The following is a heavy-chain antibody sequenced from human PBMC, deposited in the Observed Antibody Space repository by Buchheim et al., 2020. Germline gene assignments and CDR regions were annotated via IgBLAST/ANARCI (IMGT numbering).Heavy chain of an antibody. V-gene: IGHV3-23*01. Sequence: EVQLLESGGGLVQPGGSLRLSCAASGLTFSTYAMSWVRQAPGKGLECVSAISAGGGNTYYADSVKDRFTISRDNSKNTVYLQMNSLRAEDTAAYYCANRRDYFDYWGQGTL. J-gene: IGHJ4*02. CDR2: ISAGGGNT. CDR3: ANRRDYFDY. CDR1: GLTFSTYA.